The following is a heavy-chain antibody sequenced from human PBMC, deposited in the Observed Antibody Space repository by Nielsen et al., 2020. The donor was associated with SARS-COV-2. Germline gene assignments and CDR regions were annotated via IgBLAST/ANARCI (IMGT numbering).Heavy chain of an antibody. V-gene: IGHV4-39*07. J-gene: IGHJ4*02. CDR2: LSYSGST. D-gene: IGHD3-10*01. Sequence: WDTLSLTCTVSGGSISSSSYYWGWMRQPPGEGLEWIGSLSYSGSTYYNPSLKRRVTISIDTSKNQFSLKLSSVTAAYTAVYYCARGYYYGSGSTYWGQGTLVTISS. CDR1: GGSISSSSYY. CDR3: ARGYYYGSGSTY.